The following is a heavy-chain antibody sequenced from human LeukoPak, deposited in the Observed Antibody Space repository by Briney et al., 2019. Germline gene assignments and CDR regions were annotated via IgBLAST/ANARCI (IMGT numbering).Heavy chain of an antibody. CDR1: GYTFTSYY. Sequence: GASVKVSCKASGYTFTSYYMHWVRQAPGQGLEWMGIINPSGGSTSYAQKFQSRVTMTRDMSTSTVYMELSSLRSEDTAVYYCARRDIVRGFDYWGQGTLVTVS. V-gene: IGHV1-46*01. J-gene: IGHJ4*02. CDR2: INPSGGST. CDR3: ARRDIVRGFDY. D-gene: IGHD2-8*01.